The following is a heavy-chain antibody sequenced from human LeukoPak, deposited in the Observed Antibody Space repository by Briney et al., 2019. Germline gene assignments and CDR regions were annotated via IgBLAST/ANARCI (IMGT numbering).Heavy chain of an antibody. CDR1: GGSISSSSYY. D-gene: IGHD1-7*01. V-gene: IGHV4-39*01. CDR2: IYYSGST. Sequence: SETLSLTCTVSGGSISSSSYYWGWIRQPPGKGLEWIGSIYYSGSTYYNPSLKSRVTISVDTSKNQFSLKLSSVTAADTAVYYCARAFRYNWNYFWFDPWGQGTLVTVSS. J-gene: IGHJ5*02. CDR3: ARAFRYNWNYFWFDP.